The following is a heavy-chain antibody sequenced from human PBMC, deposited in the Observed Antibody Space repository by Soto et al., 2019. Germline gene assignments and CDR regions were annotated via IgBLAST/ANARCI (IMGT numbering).Heavy chain of an antibody. CDR3: AVFPEGALDT. Sequence: PSDTLSLTCAVSGGSISILNWWSRVRQPPGKGLEWIGEVFHSGSTKYNPSLKSRVTISVDKSKNQYSLNLSSVTAADTAVYYCAVFPEGALDTWGQGXLVTVYS. V-gene: IGHV4-4*02. CDR2: VFHSGST. CDR1: GGSISILNW. D-gene: IGHD1-26*01. J-gene: IGHJ4*02.